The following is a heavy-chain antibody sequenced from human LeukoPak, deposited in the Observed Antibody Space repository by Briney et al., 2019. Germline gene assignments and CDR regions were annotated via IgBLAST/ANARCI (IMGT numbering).Heavy chain of an antibody. CDR1: GGSISSGGYY. D-gene: IGHD1-7*01. V-gene: IGHV4-39*01. CDR2: IYYSGST. Sequence: PSQTLSLTCTVSGGSISSGGYYWGWIRQPPGKGLEWIGSIYYSGSTYYNPSLKSRVTISVDTSKNQFSLKLSSVTAADTAVYYCARHPQLNWNYDTAAGKDYWGQGTLVTVSS. J-gene: IGHJ4*02. CDR3: ARHPQLNWNYDTAAGKDY.